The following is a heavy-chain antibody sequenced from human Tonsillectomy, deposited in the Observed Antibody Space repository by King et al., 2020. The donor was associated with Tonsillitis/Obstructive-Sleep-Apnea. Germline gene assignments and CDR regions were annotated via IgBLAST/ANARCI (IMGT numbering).Heavy chain of an antibody. CDR2: ICYDGSNK. V-gene: IGHV3-33*01. CDR1: GVTFSSYG. CDR3: AREEKGGAADY. D-gene: IGHD2-21*01. Sequence: VQLVESGGGVVQPGRSLRLSCAASGVTFSSYGMHWVRQAPGTGLEWVAVICYDGSNKYYADSVKGRFTISRDNSKNTLYLPMNSLRAEDTAVYYCAREEKGGAADYWGQGTLVTVSS. J-gene: IGHJ4*02.